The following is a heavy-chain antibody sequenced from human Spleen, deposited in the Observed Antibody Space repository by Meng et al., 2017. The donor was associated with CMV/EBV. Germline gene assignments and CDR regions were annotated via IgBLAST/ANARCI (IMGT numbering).Heavy chain of an antibody. V-gene: IGHV3-20*04. CDR1: GFTFDHYG. Sequence: LSLTCAASGFTFDHYGMNWVRQAPGKGLEWVSSINWSSESTGYAASVKGRFTISRDNSNNALHLQMNSLRAEDTAVYYCASWSSSPPWGQGTLVTVSS. CDR2: INWSSEST. J-gene: IGHJ5*02. D-gene: IGHD6-13*01. CDR3: ASWSSSPP.